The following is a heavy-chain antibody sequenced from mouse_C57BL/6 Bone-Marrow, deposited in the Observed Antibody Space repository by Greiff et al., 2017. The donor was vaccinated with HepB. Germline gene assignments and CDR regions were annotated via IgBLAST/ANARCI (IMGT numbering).Heavy chain of an antibody. D-gene: IGHD1-1*01. CDR2: ISYDGDN. CDR1: GYSITSGYY. V-gene: IGHV3-6*01. CDR3: ARDGLLLRYWYFEV. Sequence: EVQLVESGPGLVKPSQSLSLTCSVTGYSITSGYYWNWIRQFPGNELEWMGYISYDGDNNYNPSLKNRISITRDTSKNQLFLKLNSVTTEDTATYYCARDGLLLRYWYFEVWGTGTTVTVSS. J-gene: IGHJ1*03.